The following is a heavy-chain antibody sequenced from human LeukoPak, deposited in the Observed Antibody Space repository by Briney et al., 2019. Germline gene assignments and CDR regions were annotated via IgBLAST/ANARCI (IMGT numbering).Heavy chain of an antibody. CDR1: GFTFSSNT. Sequence: GRSLTLSCAASGFTFSSNTMHWVRQAPGKGLEWVAVISYGGTNKYYADSVKGRFTISRDNSKNTLFLKMNSLRAEDTAVYYCAREENFYDSSNYYFDYWGQGTLVTVSS. J-gene: IGHJ4*02. D-gene: IGHD3-22*01. V-gene: IGHV3-30-3*01. CDR3: AREENFYDSSNYYFDY. CDR2: ISYGGTNK.